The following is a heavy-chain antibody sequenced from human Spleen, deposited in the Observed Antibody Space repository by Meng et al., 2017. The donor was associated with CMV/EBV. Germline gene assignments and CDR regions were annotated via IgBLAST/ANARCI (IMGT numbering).Heavy chain of an antibody. Sequence: ESLKISCAVYGESFTDAFWTWLRQPPGQGLQWIGETSHGGVSNYNPSLKSRVTFSVDTYKKQFSLRLTSVTAADTAVYYCARVPARFYSGYLDYWSQGTLVTVSS. CDR3: ARVPARFYSGYLDY. J-gene: IGHJ4*02. CDR2: TSHGGVS. V-gene: IGHV4-34*01. CDR1: GESFTDAF. D-gene: IGHD3-22*01.